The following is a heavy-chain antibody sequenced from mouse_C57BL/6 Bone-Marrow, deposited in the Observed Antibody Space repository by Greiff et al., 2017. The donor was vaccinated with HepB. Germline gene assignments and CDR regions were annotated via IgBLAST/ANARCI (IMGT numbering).Heavy chain of an antibody. V-gene: IGHV10-1*01. CDR1: GFSFNTYA. J-gene: IGHJ1*03. CDR2: IRSKSNNYAT. Sequence: EVMLVESGGGLVQPKGSLKLSCAASGFSFNTYAMNWVRQAPGKGLEWVARIRSKSNNYATYYADSVKDRFTISRDDSESMLYLQMNNLKTEDTAMYYCVMGDWYFDVWGTGTTVTVSS. CDR3: VMGDWYFDV.